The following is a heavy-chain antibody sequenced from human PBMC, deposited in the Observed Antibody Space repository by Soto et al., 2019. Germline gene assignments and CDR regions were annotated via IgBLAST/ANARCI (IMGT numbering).Heavy chain of an antibody. V-gene: IGHV1-2*02. Sequence: QVQLVQSGAEVKKPGASVKVSCKASGYTFTEYFMHWMRQAPGQGLEWMGWINPSNGDTNYAHNFQDRVTMTRDASISTAYMELSRLTSVDTAVYYCTRGPSTGAFDYWGQGSLVTVSS. CDR1: GYTFTEYF. J-gene: IGHJ4*02. CDR2: INPSNGDT. D-gene: IGHD2-8*02. CDR3: TRGPSTGAFDY.